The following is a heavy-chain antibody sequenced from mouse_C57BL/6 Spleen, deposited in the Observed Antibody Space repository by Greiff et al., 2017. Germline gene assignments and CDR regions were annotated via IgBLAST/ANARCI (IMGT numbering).Heavy chain of an antibody. CDR3: ARDNYDGYYLFAY. D-gene: IGHD2-3*01. Sequence: EVQLQQSGPGMVKPSPSLSLTCTVTGYSITSGYDWHWIRHFPGNKLEWMGYIRYSGSTNYNPSLKSRSSITHDTSKNHFFLKLNSVTTEDTATDYCARDNYDGYYLFAYWGQGTLVTVSA. V-gene: IGHV3-1*01. CDR1: GYSITSGYD. CDR2: IRYSGST. J-gene: IGHJ3*01.